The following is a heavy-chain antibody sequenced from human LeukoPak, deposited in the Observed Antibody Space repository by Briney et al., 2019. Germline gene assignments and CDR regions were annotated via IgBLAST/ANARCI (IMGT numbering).Heavy chain of an antibody. V-gene: IGHV4-39*07. CDR1: GGSISTSNYY. CDR2: IFYSGSTS. CDR3: ARYDYYDSSASTYYYYYIDV. Sequence: PSETLSLTCTVSGGSISTSNYYWGWIRQPPGKGLEWIGNIFYSGSTSYYNPSLKSRVTISVDASQNQFSLKLSSVTAADTAVYYCARYDYYDSSASTYYYYYIDVWGKGTTVTVSS. J-gene: IGHJ6*03. D-gene: IGHD3-22*01.